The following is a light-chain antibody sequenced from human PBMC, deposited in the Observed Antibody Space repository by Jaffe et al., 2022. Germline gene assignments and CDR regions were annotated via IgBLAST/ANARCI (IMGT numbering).Light chain of an antibody. CDR1: RSNIESNH. CDR2: RSD. J-gene: IGLJ3*02. CDR3: SAWDDILGGPV. Sequence: QSVLTQPLSAHGTPGQRVTIFCSGSRSNIESNHVYWYYHLPGSAPKPLIYRSDQRPSGVPARFSGSKSGTSASLAISGLRSEDEGDYVCSAWDDILGGPVFGGGTKVIVL. V-gene: IGLV1-47*01.